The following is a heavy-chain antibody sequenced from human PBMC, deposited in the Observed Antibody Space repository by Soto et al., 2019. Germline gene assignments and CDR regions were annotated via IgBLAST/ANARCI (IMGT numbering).Heavy chain of an antibody. J-gene: IGHJ6*02. CDR2: IIPIFGTA. D-gene: IGHD2-2*01. Sequence: SVKVSCKASGGTFSSYAISWVRQAPGQGLEWMGGIIPIFGTANYAQKFQGRVTITADESTSTAYMELSSLRSEDTAVYYCARDCSVPLSGPRLDCSSTSCYVRYGMDVWGQGTTVTVSS. CDR1: GGTFSSYA. CDR3: ARDCSVPLSGPRLDCSSTSCYVRYGMDV. V-gene: IGHV1-69*13.